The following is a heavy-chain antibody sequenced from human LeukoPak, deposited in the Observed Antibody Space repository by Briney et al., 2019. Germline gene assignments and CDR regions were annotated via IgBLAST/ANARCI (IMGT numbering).Heavy chain of an antibody. CDR2: INPSGGST. J-gene: IGHJ4*02. V-gene: IGHV1-46*01. CDR1: GYTFTSYY. Sequence: ASVKVSCKASGYTFTSYYMHWVRQAPGQGLEWMGIINPSGGSTSYAQKFQGRVTMTRDTSISTAYMELSRLRSDDTAVYYCASSDYYYDTSGYYPLEGLPVDWGQGTLVTVSS. CDR3: ASSDYYYDTSGYYPLEGLPVD. D-gene: IGHD3-22*01.